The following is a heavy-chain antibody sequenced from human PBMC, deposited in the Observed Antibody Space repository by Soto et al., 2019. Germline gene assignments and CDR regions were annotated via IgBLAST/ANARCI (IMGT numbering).Heavy chain of an antibody. Sequence: EVQLVESGGGLVQPGGSLRLSCAASGFTFSSYWMHWVRQAPGKGLVWVSRINSDGSSTSYADSVKGRLTISRDNVKNTLYLHMDSLRAEDTAVYFCARGDCVGGTCYSLAGSFYYYMDVWGKGTTVTVFS. CDR2: INSDGSST. D-gene: IGHD2-15*01. V-gene: IGHV3-74*01. CDR1: GFTFSSYW. J-gene: IGHJ6*03. CDR3: ARGDCVGGTCYSLAGSFYYYMDV.